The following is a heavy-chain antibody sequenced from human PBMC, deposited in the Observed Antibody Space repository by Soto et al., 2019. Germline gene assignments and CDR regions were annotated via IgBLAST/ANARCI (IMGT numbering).Heavy chain of an antibody. D-gene: IGHD4-17*01. CDR3: ARDQDGDYAYHYFDY. V-gene: IGHV3-21*01. CDR2: ISSSSSYI. Sequence: EVQLVESGGGLVKPGGSLRLSCAASGFTFSSYSMNWVRQAPGKGLEWVSSISSSSSYIYYADSVKGRFTISRDNAKNSLYLQMNSLRAEDTAVYYCARDQDGDYAYHYFDYWGQGTLVTVSS. CDR1: GFTFSSYS. J-gene: IGHJ4*02.